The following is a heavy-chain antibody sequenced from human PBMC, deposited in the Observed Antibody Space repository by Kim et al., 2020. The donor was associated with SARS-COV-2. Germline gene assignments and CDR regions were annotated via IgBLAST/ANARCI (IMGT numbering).Heavy chain of an antibody. CDR2: IKQDGSEK. V-gene: IGHV3-7*01. CDR1: GFTFSSYW. D-gene: IGHD2-21*02. J-gene: IGHJ6*02. Sequence: GGSLRLSCAASGFTFSSYWMSWVRQAPGKGLEWVANIKQDGSEKYYVDSVKGRFTISRDNAKNSLYLQMNSLRAEDTAVYYCAREGYCGGDCYYEEYYYYGMDVWGQGTTVTVSS. CDR3: AREGYCGGDCYYEEYYYYGMDV.